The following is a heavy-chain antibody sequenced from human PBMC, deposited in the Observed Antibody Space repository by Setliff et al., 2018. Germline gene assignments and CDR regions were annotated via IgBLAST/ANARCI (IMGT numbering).Heavy chain of an antibody. Sequence: PGGSLRLSCATSGFTFRDYSLAWVRQAPGKGLEWVSGIVQNSNPYYPDSMKGRFAISRDNSRNTISLQINDLRAEDTATYYCAKDRVNDGIWDFDSWGQGLLVTVSS. D-gene: IGHD1-20*01. V-gene: IGHV3-53*01. CDR2: IVQNSNP. CDR3: AKDRVNDGIWDFDS. J-gene: IGHJ4*02. CDR1: GFTFRDYS.